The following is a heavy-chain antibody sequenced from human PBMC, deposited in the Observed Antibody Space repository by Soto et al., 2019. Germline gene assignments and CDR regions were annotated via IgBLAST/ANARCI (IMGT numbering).Heavy chain of an antibody. D-gene: IGHD3-22*01. CDR2: INHSGST. V-gene: IGHV4-34*01. CDR1: GGSFSGYY. Sequence: SETLSLTCAVYGGSFSGYYWSWIRQPPGKGLEWIGEINHSGSTNYNPSLKSRVTISVDTSKNQFSLKLSSVTAADTAVYYCARGLYYYDSSGDAFDIWGQGTMVT. J-gene: IGHJ3*02. CDR3: ARGLYYYDSSGDAFDI.